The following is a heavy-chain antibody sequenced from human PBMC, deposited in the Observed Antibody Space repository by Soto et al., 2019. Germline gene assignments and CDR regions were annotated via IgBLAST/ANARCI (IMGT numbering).Heavy chain of an antibody. CDR2: ISVSGTNT. CDR3: ARLGGSGTDN. D-gene: IGHD3-10*01. CDR1: GFAFREYA. J-gene: IGHJ4*02. V-gene: IGHV3-23*01. Sequence: LRLSCAASGFAFREYAMIWVRQAPGKGLEWVSTISVSGTNTYYGDSVKGRFAVSRDNSKNNLYLQMSSLRAEDTALRYCARLGGSGTDNWGQGTLVTVSS.